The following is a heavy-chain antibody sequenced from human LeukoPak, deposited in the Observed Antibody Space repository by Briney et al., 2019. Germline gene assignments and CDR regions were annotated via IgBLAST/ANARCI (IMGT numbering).Heavy chain of an antibody. Sequence: ASVKVSCKASGGTFSSYAISWVRQAPGQGLEWMGGIIPIFGTANYAQKFQGRVTITADESTSTAYMELSSLRSEDTAVYYCARALNYDFAALDAFDIWRQGTMVTVSS. V-gene: IGHV1-69*01. D-gene: IGHD3-3*01. J-gene: IGHJ3*02. CDR2: IIPIFGTA. CDR3: ARALNYDFAALDAFDI. CDR1: GGTFSSYA.